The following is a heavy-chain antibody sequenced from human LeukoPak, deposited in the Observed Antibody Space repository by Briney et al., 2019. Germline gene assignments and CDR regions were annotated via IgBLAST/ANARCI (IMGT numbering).Heavy chain of an antibody. V-gene: IGHV3-53*01. CDR1: GFTFSSYV. Sequence: PGGSLRLSCAASGFTFSSYVMSWVRQAPGKGLEWVSVIYSGGSTYYADSVKGRFTISRDNSKNTLYLQMNSLRAEDTAVYYCARDRGGDSTAYSDYWGQGTLVTVSS. D-gene: IGHD3-22*01. J-gene: IGHJ4*02. CDR3: ARDRGGDSTAYSDY. CDR2: IYSGGST.